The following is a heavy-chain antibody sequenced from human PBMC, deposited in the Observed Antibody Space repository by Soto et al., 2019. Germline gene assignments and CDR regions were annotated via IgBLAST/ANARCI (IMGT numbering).Heavy chain of an antibody. V-gene: IGHV3-74*01. CDR2: INSDGST. CDR3: TRDREGLAY. J-gene: IGHJ4*02. CDR1: GFTFSSYR. Sequence: EVQLVESGGDLVQPGGSLRLSCAASGFTFSSYRMHWVHQAPGKGLVWVSSINSDGSTNHADSVKGRFTISRDNAKNTLYLQMNSLRVEDTAVYYCTRDREGLAYWGQGTLVTVSS.